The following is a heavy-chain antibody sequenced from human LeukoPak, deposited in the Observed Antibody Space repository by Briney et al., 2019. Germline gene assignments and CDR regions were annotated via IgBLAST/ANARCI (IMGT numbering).Heavy chain of an antibody. J-gene: IGHJ4*02. CDR3: ARDELFDKGGGDHFDY. CDR1: GFTFSSYA. Sequence: GGSLRLSCAASGFTFSSYAMSWVRQAPGKGLEWVSAISGSGGSTYYADSVKGRFTISRDNSKNTLYLQMGSLRAEDMAVYYCARDELFDKGGGDHFDYWGQGILVTVSS. CDR2: ISGSGGST. V-gene: IGHV3-23*01. D-gene: IGHD2-21*02.